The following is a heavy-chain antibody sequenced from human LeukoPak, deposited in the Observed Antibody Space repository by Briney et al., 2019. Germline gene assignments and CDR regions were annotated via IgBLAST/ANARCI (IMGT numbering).Heavy chain of an antibody. Sequence: PGGSLRLSCAASGFTVSINYMSWVRQAPGKGLEWVSVIYSGGNTYYADSVKGRFTISRDNAKNSLYLQMNSLRAEDTAVYYCARPGYYYGMDVWGQGTTVTVSS. D-gene: IGHD3-10*01. CDR1: GFTVSINY. CDR3: ARPGYYYGMDV. J-gene: IGHJ6*02. CDR2: IYSGGNT. V-gene: IGHV3-53*01.